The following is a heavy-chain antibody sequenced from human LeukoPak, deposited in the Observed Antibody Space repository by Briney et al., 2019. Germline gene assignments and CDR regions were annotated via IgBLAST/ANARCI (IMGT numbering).Heavy chain of an antibody. D-gene: IGHD3-22*01. Sequence: ASVQVSCKATRYTFTSYDMNWVRPATGQGLECMEWMNTNSGKPGYAQKFQGRVTMTRNTSVSTAYMELSSLRSEDTAVYYCARGHGVWYYFDSSGSLFDYWGQGTLVTVSS. CDR1: RYTFTSYD. CDR2: MNTNSGKP. J-gene: IGHJ4*02. V-gene: IGHV1-8*01. CDR3: ARGHGVWYYFDSSGSLFDY.